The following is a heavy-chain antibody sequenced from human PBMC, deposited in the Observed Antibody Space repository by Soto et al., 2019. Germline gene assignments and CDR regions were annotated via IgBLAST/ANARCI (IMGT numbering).Heavy chain of an antibody. CDR3: AGCQYYFDY. Sequence: QVQLVESGGGVVQPGRSLRLSCAASGFPFSSYGMHWVRQAPGKGLEWVAHISYDGSNKQYTDSVKGRFTISRDNSKNMLYLQMSSLRADYTAVYYWAGCQYYFDYCGQGTRVSVSS. CDR2: ISYDGSNK. CDR1: GFPFSSYG. V-gene: IGHV3-30*03. J-gene: IGHJ4*02.